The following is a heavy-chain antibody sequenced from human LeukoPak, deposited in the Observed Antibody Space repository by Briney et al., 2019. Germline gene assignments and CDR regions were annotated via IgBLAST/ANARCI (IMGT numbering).Heavy chain of an antibody. V-gene: IGHV3-21*01. CDR3: ARGRAAAGSYYFDY. J-gene: IGHJ4*02. D-gene: IGHD6-13*01. Sequence: GGSLRLSCAASGFTFSSYSMNWVRQAPGKGLEWVSSISSSSSYIYYADSVKGRFTISRDNAKNSLYLQMNSLRDEDTAVYYCARGRAAAGSYYFDYWGQGTLVTVSS. CDR1: GFTFSSYS. CDR2: ISSSSSYI.